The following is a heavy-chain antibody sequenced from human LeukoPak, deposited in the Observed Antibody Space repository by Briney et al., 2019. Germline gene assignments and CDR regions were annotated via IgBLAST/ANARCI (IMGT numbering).Heavy chain of an antibody. V-gene: IGHV3-30*03. CDR2: ISYDGSNK. J-gene: IGHJ4*02. CDR3: AREAYSSSFCFDY. D-gene: IGHD6-13*01. CDR1: GFTFSSYD. Sequence: GGSLRLSCAASGFTFSSYDIHWVRQAPGKGLEWVAVISYDGSNKYYADSVKGRFTISRDNSKNTLYLQMNSLRAEDTAVYYCAREAYSSSFCFDYWGQGTLVTVSS.